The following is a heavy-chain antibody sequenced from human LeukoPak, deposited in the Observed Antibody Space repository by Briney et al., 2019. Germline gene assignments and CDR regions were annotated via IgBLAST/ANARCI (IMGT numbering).Heavy chain of an antibody. V-gene: IGHV3-20*04. CDR1: GFTSDDYG. Sequence: GGSLRLSCAASGFTSDDYGMSWVRQAPGKGLEWVSGINWNGGSTGYADSVKGRFTISRDNAKNSLYLQMNSLRAEDTALYYCASHCSGGSCSDDAFDIWGQGTMVTVSS. CDR2: INWNGGST. D-gene: IGHD2-15*01. J-gene: IGHJ3*02. CDR3: ASHCSGGSCSDDAFDI.